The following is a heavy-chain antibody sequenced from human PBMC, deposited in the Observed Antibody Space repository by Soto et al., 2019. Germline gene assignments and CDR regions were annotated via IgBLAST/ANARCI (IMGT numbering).Heavy chain of an antibody. CDR2: IYPGDSDT. V-gene: IGHV5-51*01. CDR3: ARWGKVTTVTTGGAFDI. Sequence: GESLKISCKGSGYSFTSYWIGWVRQMPGKGLEWMGIIYPGDSDTRYSPSFQGQVTISADKSISTAYLQWSSLKASDTAMYYCARWGKVTTVTTGGAFDIWGQGTMVTVSS. J-gene: IGHJ3*02. CDR1: GYSFTSYW. D-gene: IGHD4-17*01.